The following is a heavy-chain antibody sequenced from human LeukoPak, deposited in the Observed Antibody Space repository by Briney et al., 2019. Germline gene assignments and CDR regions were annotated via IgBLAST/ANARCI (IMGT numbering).Heavy chain of an antibody. CDR2: IYYSGST. CDR3: ARDPGAVGAAWALDI. J-gene: IGHJ3*02. V-gene: IGHV4-59*01. CDR1: GGSISSYY. Sequence: SETLSLTCTVSGGSISSYYWSWIRQPPGKGLEWSGYIYYSGSTNYNPSLKSRVTISVDTSKNQFSLKLSSVTAADAAVYYCARDPGAVGAAWALDIWGQGTMVTVSS. D-gene: IGHD1-26*01.